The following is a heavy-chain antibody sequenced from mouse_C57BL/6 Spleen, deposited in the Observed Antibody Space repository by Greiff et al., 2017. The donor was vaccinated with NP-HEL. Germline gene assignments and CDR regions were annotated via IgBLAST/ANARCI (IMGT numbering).Heavy chain of an antibody. D-gene: IGHD1-1*01. CDR3: ARGDYGSSSYYAMDY. CDR1: GYTFTSYW. V-gene: IGHV1-72*01. CDR2: IDPNSGGT. Sequence: QVQLKQPGAELVKPGASVKLSCKASGYTFTSYWMHWVKQRPGRGLEWIGRIDPNSGGTKYNEKFKSKATLTVDKPSSTAYMQLSSLTSEDSAVYYCARGDYGSSSYYAMDYWGQGTSVTVSS. J-gene: IGHJ4*01.